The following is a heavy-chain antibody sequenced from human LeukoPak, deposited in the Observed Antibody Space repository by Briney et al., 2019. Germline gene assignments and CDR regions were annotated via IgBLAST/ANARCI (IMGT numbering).Heavy chain of an antibody. Sequence: SETLSLTCTVSGGSISSYYWSWIRQPAGKGLEWIGRIYTSGSTNYNPSLKSRVTMSVDTSKNQFSLKPSSVTAADTAVYYCARVAVAGTRNYYYYMDVWGKGTTVTVSS. CDR1: GGSISSYY. CDR2: IYTSGST. J-gene: IGHJ6*03. V-gene: IGHV4-4*07. CDR3: ARVAVAGTRNYYYYMDV. D-gene: IGHD6-19*01.